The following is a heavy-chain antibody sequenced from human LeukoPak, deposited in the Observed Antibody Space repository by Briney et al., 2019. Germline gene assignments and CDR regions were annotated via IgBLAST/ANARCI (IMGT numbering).Heavy chain of an antibody. D-gene: IGHD3-10*01. J-gene: IGHJ4*02. CDR3: ARDVLRDGDPAGY. CDR2: ISSSSSYI. V-gene: IGHV3-21*01. Sequence: GGSLRLSCAASGFTFSSYGMNWVRQAPGKGLEWVSSISSSSSYIYYADSVKGRFTISRDNAKNSLYLQMNSLRAEDTAVYYCARDVLRDGDPAGYWGQGSLVTVSS. CDR1: GFTFSSYG.